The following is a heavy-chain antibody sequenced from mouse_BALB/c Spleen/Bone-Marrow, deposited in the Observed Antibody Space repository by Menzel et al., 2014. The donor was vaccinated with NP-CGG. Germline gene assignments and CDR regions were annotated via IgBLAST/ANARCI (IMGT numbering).Heavy chain of an antibody. Sequence: LMESGAALVKPGASVKLSCTASGFNIKDTYMHWVKQRPEQGLEWIGRIDPAMGNTKYDPKFQGKATITADTSSNTVYLQLSSLTSEDTAVYYCASYVDGYYFDYWGQGTTLTVSS. CDR3: ASYVDGYYFDY. CDR1: GFNIKDTY. V-gene: IGHV14-3*02. J-gene: IGHJ2*01. CDR2: IDPAMGNT.